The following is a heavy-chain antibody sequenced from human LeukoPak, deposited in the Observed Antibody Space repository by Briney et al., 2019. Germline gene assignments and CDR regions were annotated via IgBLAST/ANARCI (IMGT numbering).Heavy chain of an antibody. CDR1: GFTFSDYY. CDR3: AKDPEYYYDSSGSFDY. V-gene: IGHV3-11*05. Sequence: NPGGSLRLSCAASGFTFSDYYMSWIRQAPGKGLEWVSYISSSSTNTNYADSVKGRFTISRDNSKNTLYLQMNSLRTEDTAVYYCAKDPEYYYDSSGSFDYWGQGTLVTVSS. D-gene: IGHD3-22*01. J-gene: IGHJ4*02. CDR2: ISSSSTNT.